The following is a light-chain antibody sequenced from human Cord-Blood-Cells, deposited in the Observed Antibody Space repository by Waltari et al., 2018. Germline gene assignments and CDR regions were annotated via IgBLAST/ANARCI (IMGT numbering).Light chain of an antibody. CDR3: SSYTSSSTPWV. CDR2: EVS. V-gene: IGLV2-14*01. CDR1: SSDVGGYNY. Sequence: QSALTQPASVSGSPGQSITISCTGTSSDVGGYNYVSWYQQHPGKAPKLMIYEVSNRSSGVSNRFSGSKSGNPASLTISGLHAEDEADYYCSSYTSSSTPWVFGGGTKLTVL. J-gene: IGLJ3*02.